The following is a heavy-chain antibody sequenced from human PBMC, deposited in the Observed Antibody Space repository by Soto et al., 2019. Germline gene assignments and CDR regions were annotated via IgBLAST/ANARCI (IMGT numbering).Heavy chain of an antibody. CDR3: AIDVYARSTSRYYYYGMDC. J-gene: IGHJ6*02. CDR2: IYASGST. Sequence: VPLPLTWAVSGGSISSEYWSWIRHPAGKGLECIGHIYASGSTNHNPSLKSRVTMSVDTSKNQFSLKLSSVTAADTAVYYSAIDVYARSTSRYYYYGMDCSVQWTSVT. CDR1: GGSISSEY. D-gene: IGHD2-2*01. V-gene: IGHV4-4*07.